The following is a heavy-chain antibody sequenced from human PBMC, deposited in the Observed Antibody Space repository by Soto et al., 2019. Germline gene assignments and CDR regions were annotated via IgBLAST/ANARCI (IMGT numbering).Heavy chain of an antibody. J-gene: IGHJ5*02. Sequence: GGSLRLSCAASGFTFSSYGMHWVRQAPGKGLEWVAVIWYDGSNKYYADSLKGRFTISRDNSKNTLYLQMNSLRAEDTAVYYCARDRKGTMIELFAFDPWGQGTLVTVSS. CDR3: ARDRKGTMIELFAFDP. CDR2: IWYDGSNK. CDR1: GFTFSSYG. V-gene: IGHV3-33*01. D-gene: IGHD3-22*01.